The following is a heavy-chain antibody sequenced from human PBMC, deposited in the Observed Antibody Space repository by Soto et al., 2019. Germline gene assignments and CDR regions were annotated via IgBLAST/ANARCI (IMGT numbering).Heavy chain of an antibody. CDR1: GLTVSGKKY. D-gene: IGHD5-12*01. V-gene: IGHV3-53*01. CDR2: VYGLAGT. CDR3: ATWHLRDHAYDI. Sequence: DVQLVESGGGLIQPGGSLRLSCVASGLTVSGKKYMAWVRQAPGKGPEWVSGVYGLAGTYYADSVRGRFTTAIASSRTTVYLQMRDLRPEDTALYFCATWHLRDHAYDIWGQGTMVTVSS. J-gene: IGHJ3*02.